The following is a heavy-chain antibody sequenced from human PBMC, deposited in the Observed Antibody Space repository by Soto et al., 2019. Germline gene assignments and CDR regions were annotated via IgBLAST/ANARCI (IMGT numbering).Heavy chain of an antibody. CDR1: GGSISSYY. J-gene: IGHJ5*02. CDR2: IYYSGST. D-gene: IGHD2-2*01. Sequence: SETLSLTCTVSGGSISSYYWSWIRQPPGKGLEWIGYIYYSGSTNYNPSLKSRVTISVDTSKNQFSLKLSSVTAADTAVYYCARASVVVPAAIEWFDPWGQGTLVTVSS. CDR3: ARASVVVPAAIEWFDP. V-gene: IGHV4-59*01.